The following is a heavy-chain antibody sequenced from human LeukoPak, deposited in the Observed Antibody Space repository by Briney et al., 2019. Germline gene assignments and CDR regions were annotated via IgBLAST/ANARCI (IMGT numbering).Heavy chain of an antibody. Sequence: SETLSLTCTVSGGSISSYYWSWIRQPPGKGLEWIGYIYYSGSTNYNPSLKSRVTISVDTSKNQFSLKLSSVTAADTAVYYCARLVGPEYYYDSSGYYSPLYYYGMDVWGQGTTVTVSS. CDR2: IYYSGST. J-gene: IGHJ6*02. CDR1: GGSISSYY. D-gene: IGHD3-22*01. V-gene: IGHV4-59*08. CDR3: ARLVGPEYYYDSSGYYSPLYYYGMDV.